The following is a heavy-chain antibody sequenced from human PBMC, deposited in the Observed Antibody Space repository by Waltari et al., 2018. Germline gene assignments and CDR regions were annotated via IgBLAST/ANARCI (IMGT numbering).Heavy chain of an antibody. CDR1: DFTFGGYW. J-gene: IGHJ4*02. V-gene: IGHV3-74*01. Sequence: EVQLVESGGGLVQPGGSLRLSCAASDFTFGGYWMHWVRQAPGKGLVWVSRINGDGSSITYADSVKGRFTISRDNADNTLYLQMTSLRDEDTAIYYCASNGSGSYYNLWGQGTLVTVSS. CDR3: ASNGSGSYYNL. CDR2: INGDGSSI. D-gene: IGHD3-10*01.